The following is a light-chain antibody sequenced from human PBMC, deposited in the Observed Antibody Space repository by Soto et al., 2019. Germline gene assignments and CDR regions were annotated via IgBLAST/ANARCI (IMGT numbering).Light chain of an antibody. V-gene: IGKV1-39*01. J-gene: IGKJ1*01. CDR2: AAS. CDR3: QQSYSMSWT. CDR1: QKISNY. Sequence: DIQMTQSPSSLSASVGDRVTITCRASQKISNYLNWYQQKPGKAPKLLIHAASSLQSGVPSRFSGSRSGTDFTLTISSLDPEDFASYYCQQSYSMSWTFGQGTQVEIK.